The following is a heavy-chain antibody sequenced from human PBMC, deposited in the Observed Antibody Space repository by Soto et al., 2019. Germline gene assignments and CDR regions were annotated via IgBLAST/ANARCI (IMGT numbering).Heavy chain of an antibody. CDR2: IYYSGST. V-gene: IGHV4-59*01. CDR3: GRGFMATMIDYYYHMDV. D-gene: IGHD5-12*01. CDR1: GGSISSYY. J-gene: IGHJ6*03. Sequence: PSETLSLTWTVSGGSISSYYWSWIRQPPGKGLEWIGYIYYSGSTNYNPSLKSRVTISVDTSKNQFSLKLSSVTAADTAVYYCGRGFMATMIDYYYHMDVWGKGTTVTVSS.